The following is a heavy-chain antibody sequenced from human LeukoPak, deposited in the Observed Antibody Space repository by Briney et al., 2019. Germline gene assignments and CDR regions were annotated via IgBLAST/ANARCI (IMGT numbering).Heavy chain of an antibody. D-gene: IGHD2-15*01. V-gene: IGHV3-23*01. CDR1: GFTFSSYA. Sequence: PGGSLRLSCAASGFTFSSYAMSWVRQAPGKGLEWVSAISGSGGSTYYADSVKGRFTISRDNFKNTLYLQMNSLRAEDTAVYYCAKDGYCSGGSCYYDYWGQGTLVTVSS. CDR3: AKDGYCSGGSCYYDY. J-gene: IGHJ4*02. CDR2: ISGSGGST.